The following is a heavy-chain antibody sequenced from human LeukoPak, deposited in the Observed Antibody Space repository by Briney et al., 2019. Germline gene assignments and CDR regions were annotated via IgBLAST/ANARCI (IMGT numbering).Heavy chain of an antibody. D-gene: IGHD2-2*01. J-gene: IGHJ4*02. CDR2: IKTDGSST. Sequence: PGGSLRLSCAASGFSFSYYWMHWVRQAPEKGLVWVSRIKTDGSSTYYADSVKGRFTISRDNSKNTLYLQMNSLRAEDTAVYYCARRDYCSSTSCPDYWGQGTLVTVSS. CDR1: GFSFSYYW. CDR3: ARRDYCSSTSCPDY. V-gene: IGHV3-74*01.